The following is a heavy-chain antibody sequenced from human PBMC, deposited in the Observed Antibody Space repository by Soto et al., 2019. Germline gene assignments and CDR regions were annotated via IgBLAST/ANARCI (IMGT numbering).Heavy chain of an antibody. CDR3: AMVCGGDCHYGMDV. CDR2: IYYSRST. CDR1: GGSISSGGYY. D-gene: IGHD2-21*02. J-gene: IGHJ6*02. V-gene: IGHV4-31*03. Sequence: QVQLQESGPGLVKPSQTLSLTCTVSGGSISSGGYYWTWIRQHPGKGLEWIGYIYYSRSTYYNPSLKSRVTISVATSKNRVSLKLSSVTAADTAVYYCAMVCGGDCHYGMDVWGQGTTVTVSS.